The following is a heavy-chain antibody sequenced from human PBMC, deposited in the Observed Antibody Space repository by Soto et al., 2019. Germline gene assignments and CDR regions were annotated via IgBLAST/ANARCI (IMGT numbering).Heavy chain of an antibody. CDR1: GFTFSSYG. J-gene: IGHJ6*02. V-gene: IGHV3-33*01. Sequence: QVQLVESGGGVVQPGRSLRLSCAASGFTFSSYGMHWVRQAPGKGLEWVAVIWYDGSNKYYADSVKGRFTISRDNSKNTLYLQMNSLRAEDTAVYYCARGRYFDPPGPDYGMDVWGQGTTVTVSS. D-gene: IGHD3-9*01. CDR3: ARGRYFDPPGPDYGMDV. CDR2: IWYDGSNK.